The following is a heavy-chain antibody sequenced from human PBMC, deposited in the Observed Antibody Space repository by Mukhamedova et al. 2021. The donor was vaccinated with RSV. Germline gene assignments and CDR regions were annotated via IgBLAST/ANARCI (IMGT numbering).Heavy chain of an antibody. CDR3: AKGEDSSGYYSTDFDY. Sequence: ISRDNSKNTLYLQMNSRRAEDTAVYYCAKGEDSSGYYSTDFDYWGQGTLVTVSS. D-gene: IGHD3-22*01. J-gene: IGHJ4*02. V-gene: IGHV3-23*01.